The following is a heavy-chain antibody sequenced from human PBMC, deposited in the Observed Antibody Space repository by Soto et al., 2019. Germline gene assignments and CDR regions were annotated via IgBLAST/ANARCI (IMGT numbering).Heavy chain of an antibody. J-gene: IGHJ6*02. V-gene: IGHV3-15*07. D-gene: IGHD3-3*01. CDR3: TTDFRAYYDFWSGYYTPSFGYYGMDV. CDR1: GFTFSNAW. Sequence: GGSLRLSCAASGFTFSNAWMNWVRQAPGKGLEWVGRIKSKTDGGTTDYAAPVKGRFTISRDDSKNTLYLQMNSLKTEDTAVYYCTTDFRAYYDFWSGYYTPSFGYYGMDVWGQGTTVTVSS. CDR2: IKSKTDGGTT.